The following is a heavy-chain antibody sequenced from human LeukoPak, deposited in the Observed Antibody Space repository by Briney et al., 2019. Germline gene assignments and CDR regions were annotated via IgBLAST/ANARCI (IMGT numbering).Heavy chain of an antibody. J-gene: IGHJ4*02. D-gene: IGHD6-13*01. CDR1: GFTFSNTW. Sequence: GGSLRLSCAASGFTFSNTWMSWVRQAPGKGLEWVGHIKSKTDGGTTDYAAPVKGRFTISRDDSKNTLYLQMNSLKTEDTAVYYCAKDLYSRAERYFDYWGQGTLVTVFS. V-gene: IGHV3-15*01. CDR3: AKDLYSRAERYFDY. CDR2: IKSKTDGGTT.